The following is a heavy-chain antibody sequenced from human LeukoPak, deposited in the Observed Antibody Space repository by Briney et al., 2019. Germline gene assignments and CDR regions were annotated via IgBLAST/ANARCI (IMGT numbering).Heavy chain of an antibody. J-gene: IGHJ6*02. CDR1: GGSISSSSYY. V-gene: IGHV4-39*07. CDR2: LYYSGST. CDR3: ARTEDTVSYYYGMDV. D-gene: IGHD5-18*01. Sequence: SETLSLTCTVSGGSISSSSYYWGWIRQPPGKGLEWIGSLYYSGSTYYNPSLKSRVTISVDTSKNQFSLKLSSVTAADTAVYYCARTEDTVSYYYGMDVWGQGTTVTVSS.